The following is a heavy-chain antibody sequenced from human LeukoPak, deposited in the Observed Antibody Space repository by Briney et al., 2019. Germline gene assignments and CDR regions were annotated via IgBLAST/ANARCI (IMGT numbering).Heavy chain of an antibody. J-gene: IGHJ5*02. CDR3: ARDVYSSSFYWLDP. CDR1: GFTFSSYW. D-gene: IGHD6-6*01. V-gene: IGHV3-7*01. CDR2: IKQDGSEK. Sequence: HPGGSLRLSCAASGFTFSSYWMSWVRQAPGKGLEWVANIKQDGSEKYYVDSVKGRFTISRDNAKNSLYLQMNSLRAEDTAVYYCARDVYSSSFYWLDPWGQGTLVTVSS.